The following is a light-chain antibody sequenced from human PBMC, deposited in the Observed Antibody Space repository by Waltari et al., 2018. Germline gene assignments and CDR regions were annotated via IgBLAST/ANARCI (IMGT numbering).Light chain of an antibody. Sequence: SSELTQPPSVSVSPGQTARIPCSGDTFPNQYSFWYQQKPGQAPFLVIYKDNQRPSGIPERFSGSSSGTTVTLTISGVQAEDEADYYCQSTDITGSYRNVVFGGGTKLTVL. CDR2: KDN. V-gene: IGLV3-25*03. CDR3: QSTDITGSYRNVV. J-gene: IGLJ2*01. CDR1: TFPNQY.